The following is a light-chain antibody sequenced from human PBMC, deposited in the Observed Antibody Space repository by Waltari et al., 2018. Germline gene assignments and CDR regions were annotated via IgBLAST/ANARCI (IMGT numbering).Light chain of an antibody. V-gene: IGKV1-39*01. Sequence: DLQLTQSPSPLSASVGDRVTITCRTSQNINRFLNWYQHKPGEAPKLLIYTASGLQGGVPSRFSGSGSGTEFSLTISSLQPEDFATYYCQQSYNIPFTFGQGTRVDIK. CDR2: TAS. CDR1: QNINRF. CDR3: QQSYNIPFT. J-gene: IGKJ2*01.